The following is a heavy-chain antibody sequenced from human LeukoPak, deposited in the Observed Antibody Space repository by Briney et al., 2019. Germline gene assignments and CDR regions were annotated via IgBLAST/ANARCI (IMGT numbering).Heavy chain of an antibody. CDR2: MNPNSGDT. D-gene: IGHD2-8*01. CDR1: GYTFTNYD. J-gene: IGHJ5*02. CDR3: ARRNGNWFDP. Sequence: ASVKVSCKASGYTFTNYDINWVRQATGQGLEWMGRMNPNSGDTGYAQKFQGRVTITRNTSISTAYMELRSVRSEDTAVYSSARRNGNWFDPWGQGTLVTVSS. V-gene: IGHV1-8*03.